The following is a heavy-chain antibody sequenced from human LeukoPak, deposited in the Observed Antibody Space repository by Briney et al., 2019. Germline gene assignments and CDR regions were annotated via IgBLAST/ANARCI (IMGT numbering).Heavy chain of an antibody. CDR3: AADSRRSSGWFLPDRFDI. Sequence: ASVEVSCKVSGSTLTNLSMHWVRQTPGSGAEWMGGFDPEAGETVYAQKFQGRGTMTNDTSTDTAYMELSSLRSEDTAVYYCAADSRRSSGWFLPDRFDIWGQGTKVTVSS. CDR1: GSTLTNLS. D-gene: IGHD6-19*01. CDR2: FDPEAGET. V-gene: IGHV1-24*01. J-gene: IGHJ3*02.